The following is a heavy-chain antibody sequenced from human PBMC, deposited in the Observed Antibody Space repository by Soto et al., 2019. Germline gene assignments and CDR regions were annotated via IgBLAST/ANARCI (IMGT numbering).Heavy chain of an antibody. Sequence: QLQLQESGPGLVKPSETLSLTCTVSGGSISSSSYYWGWIRQPPGKGLEWIGSVYYSGSTCYNPSLKSRVTISVDTSKNQFSLKLSSVTAADTAVYYCASYSYAATTFDYWGQGTLVTVSS. D-gene: IGHD5-18*01. V-gene: IGHV4-39*01. CDR2: VYYSGST. CDR3: ASYSYAATTFDY. J-gene: IGHJ4*02. CDR1: GGSISSSSYY.